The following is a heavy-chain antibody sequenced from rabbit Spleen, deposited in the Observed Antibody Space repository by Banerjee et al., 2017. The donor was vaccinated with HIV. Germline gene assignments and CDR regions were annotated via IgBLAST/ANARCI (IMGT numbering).Heavy chain of an antibody. CDR3: ARDLAGAIGWNFYL. CDR1: GFSFSDRDV. J-gene: IGHJ4*01. CDR2: INTYTGKS. D-gene: IGHD4-1*01. V-gene: IGHV1S45*01. Sequence: QQQLVESGGGLVQPEGSLTLTCKASGFSFSDRDVMCWVRQAPGKGLEWIACINTYTGKSVYASWATGRFTISRTSSITVTLQMTSLTAADTATYLCARDLAGAIGWNFYLWGPGTLVTVS.